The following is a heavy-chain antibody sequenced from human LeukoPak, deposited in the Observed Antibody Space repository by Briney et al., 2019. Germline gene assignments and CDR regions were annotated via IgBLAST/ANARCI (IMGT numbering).Heavy chain of an antibody. CDR1: GYTLTELS. V-gene: IGHV1-24*01. CDR2: FDPEDGET. Sequence: ASVKVSCKVSGYTLTELSMHWVRQAPGKGLEWMGGFDPEDGETIYAQKLQGRVTMTTDTSTSTAYMELRSLRSDDTAVYYCARVSGRAYYYFDYWGQGTLVTVSS. D-gene: IGHD1-26*01. CDR3: ARVSGRAYYYFDY. J-gene: IGHJ4*02.